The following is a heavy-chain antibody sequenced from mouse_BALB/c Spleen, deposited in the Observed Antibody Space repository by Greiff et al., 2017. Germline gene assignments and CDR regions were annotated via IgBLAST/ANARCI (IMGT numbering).Heavy chain of an antibody. D-gene: IGHD1-1*01. V-gene: IGHV5-6*01. CDR1: GFTFSSYG. J-gene: IGHJ4*01. Sequence: EVMLVESGGDLVKPGGSLKLSCAASGFTFSSYGMSWVRQTPDKRLEWVATISSGGSYTYYPDSVKGRFTISRDNAKNTLYLQMSSLKSEDTAMYYCARQGGYYYGSSPHYYAMDYWGQGTSVTVSS. CDR3: ARQGGYYYGSSPHYYAMDY. CDR2: ISSGGSYT.